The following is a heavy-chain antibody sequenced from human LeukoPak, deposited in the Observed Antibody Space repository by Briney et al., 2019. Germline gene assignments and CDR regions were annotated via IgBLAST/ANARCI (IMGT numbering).Heavy chain of an antibody. D-gene: IGHD3-16*01. CDR3: ARDAGGAFDI. V-gene: IGHV3-53*01. J-gene: IGHJ3*02. CDR2: IYSGGST. CDR1: GITFSSYG. Sequence: GGSLRLSCAASGITFSSYGMSWVRQAPGKGLEWVSVIYSGGSTYYADSVKGRFTISRDNSKNTLYLQMNSLRAEDTDVYYCARDAGGAFDIWGQGTMVTVSS.